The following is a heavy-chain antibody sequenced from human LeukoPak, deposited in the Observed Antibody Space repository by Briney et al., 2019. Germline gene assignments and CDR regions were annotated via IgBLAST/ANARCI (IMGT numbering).Heavy chain of an antibody. CDR1: GGSISSGSYY. V-gene: IGHV4-39*07. CDR2: INHSGST. Sequence: SETLSLTCTVSGGSISSGSYYWGWIRQPPGKGLEWIGEINHSGSTNYNPSLKSRVTISVDTSKNQFSLKLSSVTAADTAVYYCARKGYSRTYYFDYWGQGTLVTVSS. D-gene: IGHD6-13*01. CDR3: ARKGYSRTYYFDY. J-gene: IGHJ4*02.